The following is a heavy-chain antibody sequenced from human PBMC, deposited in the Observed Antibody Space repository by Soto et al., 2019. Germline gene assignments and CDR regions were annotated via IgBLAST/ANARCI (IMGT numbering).Heavy chain of an antibody. CDR1: GFTFSSYG. J-gene: IGHJ5*02. Sequence: QVQLVESGGGVVQPGRSLRLSCAASGFTFSSYGMHWVRQAPGKGLEWVAVISYDGSNKYYADSVKGRFTISRDNSKNTRYLQMNSLRAEDTAVYYCAKDDYGGDNWFDPWGQGTLVTVSS. CDR2: ISYDGSNK. V-gene: IGHV3-30*18. CDR3: AKDDYGGDNWFDP. D-gene: IGHD4-17*01.